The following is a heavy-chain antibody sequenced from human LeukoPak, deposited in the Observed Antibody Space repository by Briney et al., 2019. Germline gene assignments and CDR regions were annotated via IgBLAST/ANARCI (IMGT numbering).Heavy chain of an antibody. CDR1: GGSISGSSYH. CDR2: IYYSGSA. V-gene: IGHV4-39*01. J-gene: IGHJ4*02. D-gene: IGHD3-10*01. CDR3: ARCISMVRGVIRPPDY. Sequence: SETLSLTCSVSGGSISGSSYHWGWIRQSPGKGLEWIGSIYYSGSAYYNPSLKSRLTISVDTSKNQFSLKLSSVTAADTAVYYCARCISMVRGVIRPPDYWGQGTLVTVSS.